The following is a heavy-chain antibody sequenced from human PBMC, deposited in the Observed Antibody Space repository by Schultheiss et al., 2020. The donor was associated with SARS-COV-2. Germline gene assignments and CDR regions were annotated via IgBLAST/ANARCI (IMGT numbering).Heavy chain of an antibody. Sequence: GGSLRLSCAASGFTFSSYAMHWVRQAPGKGLEWVAVISYDGSNKYYADSVKGRFTISRDNSKNTLYLQMNSLRAEDTAVYYCAKEEQQPYFDYWGQGTLVTVSS. CDR1: GFTFSSYA. CDR2: ISYDGSNK. J-gene: IGHJ4*02. CDR3: AKEEQQPYFDY. D-gene: IGHD6-13*01. V-gene: IGHV3-30*07.